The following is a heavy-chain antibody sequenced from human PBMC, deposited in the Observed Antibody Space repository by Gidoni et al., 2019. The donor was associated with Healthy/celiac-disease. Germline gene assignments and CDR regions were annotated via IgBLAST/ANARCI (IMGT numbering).Heavy chain of an antibody. D-gene: IGHD6-6*01. J-gene: IGHJ6*02. CDR3: ARGGQLRQKYYYYGMDD. V-gene: IGHV3-21*01. Sequence: EVQLVESGGCLVKPGGSLRLSCSASGFTFSRYSINWVRQAPGKGLEWVSSISSSSSYIYYADSVKRRFTIARYNAKNSLYLQMNSRRAEDTAVYDCARGGQLRQKYYYYGMDDWGQGTTVTVSS. CDR1: GFTFSRYS. CDR2: ISSSSSYI.